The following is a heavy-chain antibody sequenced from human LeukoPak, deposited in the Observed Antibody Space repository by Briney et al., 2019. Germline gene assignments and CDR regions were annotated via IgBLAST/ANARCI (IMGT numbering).Heavy chain of an antibody. Sequence: GGSLRLSCAASGFTFSSYGMHWVRQAPGKGLEWVAFIRYDGSNKYYADSVKGRFTISRDNSKNTLYLQMNSLRAEDTAVYYCAKDPYCSGGSCYTYYFDYWGQGTLVTVSS. CDR3: AKDPYCSGGSCYTYYFDY. V-gene: IGHV3-30*02. J-gene: IGHJ4*02. CDR1: GFTFSSYG. CDR2: IRYDGSNK. D-gene: IGHD2-15*01.